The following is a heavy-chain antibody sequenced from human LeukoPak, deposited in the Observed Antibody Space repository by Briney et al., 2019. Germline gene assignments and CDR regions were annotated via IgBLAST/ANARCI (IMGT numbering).Heavy chain of an antibody. CDR2: ISAYNGNT. D-gene: IGHD3-22*01. J-gene: IGHJ4*02. V-gene: IGHV1-18*01. CDR3: ARDSEGITMIVVDPPGTHADY. CDR1: GYTFTSYG. Sequence: ASVKVSCKASGYTFTSYGISWVRQAPGQGLEWMGWISAYNGNTNYAQKLQGRVTMTTDTSTSTAYMELRSLRSDDTAVYYRARDSEGITMIVVDPPGTHADYWGQGTLVTVSS.